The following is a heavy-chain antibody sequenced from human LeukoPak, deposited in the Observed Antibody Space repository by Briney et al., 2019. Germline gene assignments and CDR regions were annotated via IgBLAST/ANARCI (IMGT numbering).Heavy chain of an antibody. D-gene: IGHD4-23*01. CDR3: AGSQKSYGSNILGPRRNYALDV. V-gene: IGHV3-43*02. CDR1: GFTFDDYG. Sequence: RSGGSLRLSCAPSGFTFDDYGMHWVRHAPEKGLGWVSFISGGGGTTYYADSVKGRFTISRDNSKNSLYLQMNSLRTEDTALYYCAGSQKSYGSNILGPRRNYALDVWGEGTTVTVSS. J-gene: IGHJ6*04. CDR2: ISGGGGTT.